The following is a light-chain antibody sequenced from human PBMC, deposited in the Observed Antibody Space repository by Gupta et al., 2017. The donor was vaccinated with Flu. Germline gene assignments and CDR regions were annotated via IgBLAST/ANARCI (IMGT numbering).Light chain of an antibody. V-gene: IGKV3-11*01. J-gene: IGKJ2*01. Sequence: EIVLTQSPATLSLSPGERATLSCRASQSINSYLAWYQQKPGQAPWLLIYAASNRATGIPARFSGSGSETDFTLTISSLEPEDFAVYYCQQRIKWPLTFGQGTKLEIK. CDR3: QQRIKWPLT. CDR2: AAS. CDR1: QSINSY.